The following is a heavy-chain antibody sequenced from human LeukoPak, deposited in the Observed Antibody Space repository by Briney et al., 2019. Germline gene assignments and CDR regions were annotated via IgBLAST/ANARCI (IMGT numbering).Heavy chain of an antibody. CDR1: GFTVSSNY. D-gene: IGHD5-24*01. CDR3: ASSRRDGYNYEDY. Sequence: PGGSLRLSCAASGFTVSSNYMSWVRQAPGKGLEWVSVIYSGGSTYYADSVKGRFTISRDNSKNTLYLQMNSLRAEDTAVYYCASSRRDGYNYEDYWGQGTLVTVSS. V-gene: IGHV3-53*01. J-gene: IGHJ4*02. CDR2: IYSGGST.